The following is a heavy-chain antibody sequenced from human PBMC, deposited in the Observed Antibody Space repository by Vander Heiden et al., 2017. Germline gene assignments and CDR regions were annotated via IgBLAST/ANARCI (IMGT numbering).Heavy chain of an antibody. CDR2: ISYDGRKK. CDR1: GFTFSSYG. V-gene: IGHV3-30*18. D-gene: IGHD1-1*01. Sequence: QVQLVESGGGVVQPGRSLRLSCAASGFTFSSYGMHWVRQAPGKGLEWVAVISYDGRKKDDADSVKGRFTISRDNSKNTLYLKMTRLRAEDTAVYYCAKDLTGTTGYWGQGTMVTVSS. J-gene: IGHJ4*02. CDR3: AKDLTGTTGY.